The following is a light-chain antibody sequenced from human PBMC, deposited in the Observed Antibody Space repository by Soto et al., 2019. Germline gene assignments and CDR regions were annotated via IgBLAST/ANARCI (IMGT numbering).Light chain of an antibody. J-gene: IGKJ5*01. V-gene: IGKV3D-20*02. CDR3: QHRGIWQVT. CDR2: AAS. CDR1: QRVSSSH. Sequence: MLTQSPGTVSLSTGEKATLSCRASQRVSSSHLAWYQHKPGHAPMLLIYAASSRATGSPDRVSGGGSGTDFTLTISILEPEDFTVYYSQHRGIWQVTSGQRGRLAI.